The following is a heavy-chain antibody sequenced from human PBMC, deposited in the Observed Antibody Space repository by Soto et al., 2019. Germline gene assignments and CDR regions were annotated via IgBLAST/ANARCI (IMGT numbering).Heavy chain of an antibody. V-gene: IGHV3-11*05. CDR3: ARDSVYYGDYELNYFDY. CDR1: GFTFSDYY. D-gene: IGHD4-17*01. CDR2: ISSTSYT. Sequence: GGSLRLSCAASGFTFSDYYMSWIRQAPGKGLEWVSYISSTSYTNYADSVKGRFTISRGNAKNSLYLQMNSLRAEDTAVYYCARDSVYYGDYELNYFDYWGQGTLVTVSS. J-gene: IGHJ4*02.